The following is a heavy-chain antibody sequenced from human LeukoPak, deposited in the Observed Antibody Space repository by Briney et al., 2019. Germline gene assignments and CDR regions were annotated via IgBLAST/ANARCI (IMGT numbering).Heavy chain of an antibody. Sequence: ASVKVSCKASGYTFTGYYMHWVRQAPGQGLEWMGWINPNSGGTNYAQKFQGRVTMTRDTSISTAYMERSRLRSDDTAVYYCASSTYYYGSGSYSWGQGTLVTVSS. CDR3: ASSTYYYGSGSYS. D-gene: IGHD3-10*01. V-gene: IGHV1-2*02. J-gene: IGHJ4*02. CDR1: GYTFTGYY. CDR2: INPNSGGT.